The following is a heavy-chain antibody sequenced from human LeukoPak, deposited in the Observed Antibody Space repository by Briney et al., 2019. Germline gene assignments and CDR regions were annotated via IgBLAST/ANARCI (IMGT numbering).Heavy chain of an antibody. J-gene: IGHJ4*02. CDR3: AQTVSGSFRYQCGDY. V-gene: IGHV3-23*01. CDR1: GFTFSSYA. CDR2: ISGRGGSA. Sequence: GGSLRLSCAASGFTFSSYAMSWVRQAPGEGLEWVSAISGRGGSAHYADSVKRRVTISRDNAKNTLYLQMNRLRAEDTAVYSCAQTVSGSFRYQCGDYWGQGNLVTVFS. D-gene: IGHD3-10*01.